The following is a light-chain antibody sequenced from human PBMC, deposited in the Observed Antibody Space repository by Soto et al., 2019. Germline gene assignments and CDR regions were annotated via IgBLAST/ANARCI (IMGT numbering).Light chain of an antibody. J-gene: IGKJ5*01. V-gene: IGKV3-20*01. CDR3: QHYGSSPPIT. CDR2: GAS. CDR1: QSVSTSY. Sequence: EIVLTQSPGTLSLSPGESVTLSCRASQSVSTSYLAWYQQKPGQAPRLLIYGASTRATGIPDRFSGSESGTDFTLTISRLEPEDFAVYYCQHYGSSPPITFGQGTRLEIK.